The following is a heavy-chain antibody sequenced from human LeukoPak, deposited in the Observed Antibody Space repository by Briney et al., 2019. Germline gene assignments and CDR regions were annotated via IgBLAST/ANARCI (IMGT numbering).Heavy chain of an antibody. J-gene: IGHJ4*02. CDR3: AREARFGELLIPMGY. CDR1: GGSFSGYY. CDR2: INHSGST. D-gene: IGHD3-10*01. Sequence: PSETLSLTCAVYGGSFSGYYWSWIRQPPGKGLEWIGEINHSGSTNYNPSLKSRVTISVDTSKNQFSLKLSSVTAADTAVYYCAREARFGELLIPMGYWGQGTLVTVSS. V-gene: IGHV4-34*01.